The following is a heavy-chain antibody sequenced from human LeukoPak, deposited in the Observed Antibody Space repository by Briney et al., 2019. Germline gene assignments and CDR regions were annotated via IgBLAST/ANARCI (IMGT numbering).Heavy chain of an antibody. D-gene: IGHD3-3*01. CDR2: IYHSGST. CDR3: ARADFWSGYYYGMDV. J-gene: IGHJ6*02. CDR1: GGSISSGGYS. Sequence: SQTLSLTCAVSGGSISSGGYSWSWIRQPPGKGLEWIGYIYHSGSTYYNPSLKSRVTISVDRSKNQFSLKLSSVTAADTAVYYCARADFWSGYYYGMDVWGQGTTVTVSS. V-gene: IGHV4-30-2*01.